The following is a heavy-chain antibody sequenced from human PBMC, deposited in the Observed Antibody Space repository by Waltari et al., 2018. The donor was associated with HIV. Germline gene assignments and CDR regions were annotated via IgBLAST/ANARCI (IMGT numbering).Heavy chain of an antibody. V-gene: IGHV4-31*03. CDR3: ASEIRRPLRKTHLPAGLFAY. D-gene: IGHD6-6*01. Sequence: QVQLQESGPGLVKPSQTLSLTRPVSGASISPGCYYWTWIRPHPGNGLGWIVSIYYSGSAYYNPSLKSRFTISVDTSKNHFSLKLSSVTAADTAVYYSASEIRRPLRKTHLPAGLFAYWGQGTLVTVSS. J-gene: IGHJ4*02. CDR1: GASISPGCYY. CDR2: IYYSGSA.